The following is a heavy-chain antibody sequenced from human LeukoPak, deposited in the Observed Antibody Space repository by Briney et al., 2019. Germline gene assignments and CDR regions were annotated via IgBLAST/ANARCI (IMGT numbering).Heavy chain of an antibody. CDR3: ARDTGALVTHFDY. CDR2: IKYDEIEK. Sequence: PGGSLRLSCAASGFTFSSYWMSWVRQAPGKGLEWVANIKYDEIEKYHVDSVKGRFTISRDNTMNSLYLQMNSLRVEDTAVYYCARDTGALVTHFDYWGQGTLVTVSS. D-gene: IGHD5-18*01. CDR1: GFTFSSYW. V-gene: IGHV3-7*03. J-gene: IGHJ4*02.